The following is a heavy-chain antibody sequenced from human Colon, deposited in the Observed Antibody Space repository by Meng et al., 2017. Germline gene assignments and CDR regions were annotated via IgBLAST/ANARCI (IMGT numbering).Heavy chain of an antibody. CDR1: DGTLSDYY. Sequence: VQLTHWGVRPLNPSEPLPRPCAALDGTLSDYYWSWIRQPPGKGLEWIGEINHSGGANYNPSLQSRVTISVDTSKNQFSLKLSSVIAADTAVYYCARVDFRGKTADSTGLGHWGQGTLVTVSS. V-gene: IGHV4-34*02. CDR2: INHSGGA. CDR3: ARVDFRGKTADSTGLGH. D-gene: IGHD3-16*01. J-gene: IGHJ4*02.